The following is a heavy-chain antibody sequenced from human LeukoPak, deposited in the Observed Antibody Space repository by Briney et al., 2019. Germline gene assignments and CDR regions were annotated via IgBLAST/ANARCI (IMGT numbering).Heavy chain of an antibody. J-gene: IGHJ5*02. V-gene: IGHV1-69*08. CDR1: GGTFSSYT. CDR3: ARDVSCSGGSCQTDWFDP. CDR2: IIPILGTA. Sequence: SVKVSCKASGGTFSSYTISWVRQAPGQGLEWMGRIIPILGTANYAQKFQGRVTITADKSTSTAYMELSSLRSEDTAVYYCARDVSCSGGSCQTDWFDPWGQGTLVTVSS. D-gene: IGHD2-15*01.